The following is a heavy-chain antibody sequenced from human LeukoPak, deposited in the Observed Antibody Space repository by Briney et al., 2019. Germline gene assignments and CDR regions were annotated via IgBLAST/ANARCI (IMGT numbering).Heavy chain of an antibody. CDR1: GGTFSSYA. V-gene: IGHV1-69*13. CDR2: IIPIFGSA. D-gene: IGHD1-26*01. CDR3: ARGRYSGSYSPLGY. Sequence: GASVKVSCKASGGTFSSYAISWVRQAPGQGLEWMGGIIPIFGSANYTQKFQVRVTIMADESTSTAYMELSSLRSEDTAVYYCARGRYSGSYSPLGYWGQGTLVTVSS. J-gene: IGHJ4*02.